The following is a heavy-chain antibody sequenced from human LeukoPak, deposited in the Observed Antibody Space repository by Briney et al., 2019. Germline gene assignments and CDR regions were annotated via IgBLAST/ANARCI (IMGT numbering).Heavy chain of an antibody. V-gene: IGHV1-46*01. CDR1: GYTFTSYY. Sequence: ASVKVSCKASGYTFTSYYMHWVRQAPGQGLEWMGIINPSGGSTSYAQKFQGRVTMTRDTSTSTVYMELSSLRSEDTAVYYCARDPRPGPAYCGGDCYPASGHFDYWGQGTLVTVSS. D-gene: IGHD2-21*02. CDR2: INPSGGST. CDR3: ARDPRPGPAYCGGDCYPASGHFDY. J-gene: IGHJ4*02.